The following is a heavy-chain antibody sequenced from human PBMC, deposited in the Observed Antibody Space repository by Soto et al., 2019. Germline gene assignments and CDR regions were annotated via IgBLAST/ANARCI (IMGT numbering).Heavy chain of an antibody. J-gene: IGHJ6*02. CDR3: ARGIVVVVAATLLNYYYYGMDV. D-gene: IGHD2-15*01. Sequence: GASVKVSCKASGYTFTSYGISWVRKAPGQGLEWMGWISAYNGNTNYAQKLQGRVTMTTDTSTSTAYMELRSLRSDDTAVYYCARGIVVVVAATLLNYYYYGMDVWGQGTTVTVSS. V-gene: IGHV1-18*01. CDR2: ISAYNGNT. CDR1: GYTFTSYG.